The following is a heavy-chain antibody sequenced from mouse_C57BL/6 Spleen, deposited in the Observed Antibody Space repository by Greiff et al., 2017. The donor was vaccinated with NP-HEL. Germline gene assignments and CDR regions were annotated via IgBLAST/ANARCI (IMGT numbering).Heavy chain of an antibody. D-gene: IGHD2-12*01. V-gene: IGHV1-7*01. J-gene: IGHJ3*01. CDR1: GYTFTSYW. CDR2: INPSSGST. CDR3: APAYYSPWFAY. Sequence: VQLQQSGAELAKPGASVKLSCKASGYTFTSYWMHWVKQRPGQGLEWIGYINPSSGSTKYNQKFKDKATLTADKSSSTAYMQLSSLTYEDSAVYYCAPAYYSPWFAYWGQGTLVTVTA.